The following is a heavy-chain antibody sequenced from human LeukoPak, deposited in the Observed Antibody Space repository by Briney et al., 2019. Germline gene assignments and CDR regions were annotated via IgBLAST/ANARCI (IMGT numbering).Heavy chain of an antibody. V-gene: IGHV3-23*01. D-gene: IGHD2-15*01. CDR2: ISGSGGST. J-gene: IGHJ4*02. CDR1: GFTFSSYA. CDR3: AKIPDIVVVVAANFDY. Sequence: GGSLRPSCAASGFTFSSYAMSWVRQAPGKGLEWVSAISGSGGSTYYADSVKGRFTISRDNSKNTLYLQMNSLRAEDTAVYYCAKIPDIVVVVAANFDYWGQGTLVTVSS.